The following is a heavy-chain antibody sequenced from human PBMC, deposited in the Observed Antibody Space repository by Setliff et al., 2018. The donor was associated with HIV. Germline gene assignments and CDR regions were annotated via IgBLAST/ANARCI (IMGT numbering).Heavy chain of an antibody. J-gene: IGHJ4*02. CDR2: IKQDGSEK. CDR3: ARGARGYSYG. Sequence: GGSLRLSCAGSGFTFSSYWMSWVRQAPGKGLEWAANIKQDGSEKYYVESVKGRFTISRDNANNSLYLQMNSLRAEDTAVYYCARGARGYSYGWGQGTLVTVSS. D-gene: IGHD5-18*01. V-gene: IGHV3-7*01. CDR1: GFTFSSYW.